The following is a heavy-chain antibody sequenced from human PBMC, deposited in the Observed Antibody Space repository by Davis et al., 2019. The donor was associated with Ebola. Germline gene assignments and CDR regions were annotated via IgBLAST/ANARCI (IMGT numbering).Heavy chain of an antibody. D-gene: IGHD5-18*01. CDR2: MNPNSGNT. V-gene: IGHV1-8*01. Sequence: ASVKVSCKASGYTFTSYDINWVRQATGQGLEWMGWMNPNSGNTGYAQKFRGRVTMTRNTSISTAYMELSSLRSEDTAVYYCARDLGYSYGPASLDWGQGTLVTVSS. CDR3: ARDLGYSYGPASLD. J-gene: IGHJ4*02. CDR1: GYTFTSYD.